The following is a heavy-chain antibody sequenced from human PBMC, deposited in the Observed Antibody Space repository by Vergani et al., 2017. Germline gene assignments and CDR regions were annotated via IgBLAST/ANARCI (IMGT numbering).Heavy chain of an antibody. CDR3: ARDQGGDELGYYYHMDV. V-gene: IGHV3-30*04. D-gene: IGHD3-16*01. J-gene: IGHJ6*03. Sequence: QVQLVESGGGVVQPGRSLRLSCAASGFTFSSYAMYWVRQAPGKGLEWVAVISSGGSNKYYADSVKGRFTISSDNSKNTLNLQMNSLRAEDTSVYYCARDQGGDELGYYYHMDVWGKGTTVTVSS. CDR1: GFTFSSYA. CDR2: ISSGGSNK.